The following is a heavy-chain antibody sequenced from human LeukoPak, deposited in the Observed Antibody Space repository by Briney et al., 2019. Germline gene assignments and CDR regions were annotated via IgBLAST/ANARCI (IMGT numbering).Heavy chain of an antibody. D-gene: IGHD3-9*01. CDR3: GRDGVNYDRSMGPFDP. J-gene: IGHJ5*02. CDR2: ISGSGDVT. V-gene: IGHV3-23*01. Sequence: GGSLRLSCAASGFNSKYYAINWVRQAPGKGLEWVSGISGSGDVTDYADSVKGRFTISRDNSKNMAYLQMNSLRAEDTAVYYCGRDGVNYDRSMGPFDPWGQGTLVTVSS. CDR1: GFNSKYYA.